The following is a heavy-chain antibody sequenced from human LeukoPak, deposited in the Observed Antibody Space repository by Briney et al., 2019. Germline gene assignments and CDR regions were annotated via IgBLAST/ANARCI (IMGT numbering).Heavy chain of an antibody. CDR3: ARGIYWFDP. J-gene: IGHJ5*02. CDR2: IYYSGST. V-gene: IGHV4-59*08. Sequence: ETLSLTCTVSGGSISSYYWSWIRQPPGKGLEWIWYIYYSGSTSYNPSLKSRVTISVDTSKKQFSLKLSSVTAADTAVYYCARGIYWFDPWGQGTLVTVSS. CDR1: GGSISSYY.